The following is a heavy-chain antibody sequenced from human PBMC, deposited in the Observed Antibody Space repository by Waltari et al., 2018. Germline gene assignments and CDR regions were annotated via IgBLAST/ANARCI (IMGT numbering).Heavy chain of an antibody. CDR3: ARSTIFGVVDYYYYGMDV. J-gene: IGHJ6*02. V-gene: IGHV4-39*01. CDR2: IYYSGST. D-gene: IGHD3-3*01. Sequence: QLQLQESGPGLVKPSETLSLTCTVAGGSISRSSYYWGWIRQPPGKGLEWIGSIYYSGSTYYNPSLKSRVTISVDTSKNQFSLKLSSVTAADTAVYYCARSTIFGVVDYYYYGMDVWGQGTTVTVSS. CDR1: GGSISRSSYY.